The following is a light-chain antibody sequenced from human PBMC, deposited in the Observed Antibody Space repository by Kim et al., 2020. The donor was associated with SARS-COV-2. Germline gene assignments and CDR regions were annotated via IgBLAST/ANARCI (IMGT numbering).Light chain of an antibody. V-gene: IGLV3-21*04. CDR3: PVWASSSDHPV. CDR2: YDS. Sequence: SYELTQPPSVSVAPGKTARITCGGNNIGSKSVHGYQQKPGQAPVLVIYYDSDRPSGIPERFSGSNSGNTATLTISRVEAGDEADYYCPVWASSSDHPVFG. J-gene: IGLJ3*02. CDR1: NIGSKS.